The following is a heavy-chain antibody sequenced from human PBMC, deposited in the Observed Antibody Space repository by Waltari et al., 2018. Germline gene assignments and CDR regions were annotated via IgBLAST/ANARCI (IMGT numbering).Heavy chain of an antibody. J-gene: IGHJ4*02. CDR1: RFAFSRSD. CDR2: IYSEGSPI. CDR3: VKDLGREGAGWSGYFDL. D-gene: IGHD3-16*01. V-gene: IGHV3-23*03. Sequence: EEQMLESGGGVVQPRGYLRRSCAASRFAFSRSDLHLIRLAPGKGLEWVSVIYSEGSPIYYGDSVKGRFTIYRDNSKNKLDLQMDSLRVEDTAVYYCVKDLGREGAGWSGYFDLWGQGTLVTVSS.